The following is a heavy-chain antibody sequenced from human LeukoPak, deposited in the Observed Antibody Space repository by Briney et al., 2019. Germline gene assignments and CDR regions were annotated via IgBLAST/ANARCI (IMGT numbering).Heavy chain of an antibody. V-gene: IGHV3-74*01. J-gene: IGHJ6*03. D-gene: IGHD5-12*01. CDR3: ARDASGYDSVDYYYMDV. CDR2: INSDGRST. Sequence: GGSLRLSCAASGFTLSGYWMHWIRQAPGKGLVWVSRINSDGRSTSYADSVKGRFTISRDNAKNTLYMQMNSLRAEDTAVYYCARDASGYDSVDYYYMDVWGKGTTVTISS. CDR1: GFTLSGYW.